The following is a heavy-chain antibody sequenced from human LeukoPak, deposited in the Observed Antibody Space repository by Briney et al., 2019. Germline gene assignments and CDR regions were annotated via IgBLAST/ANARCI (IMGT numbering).Heavy chain of an antibody. J-gene: IGHJ4*02. CDR3: ARDLRDGYNAPFDY. Sequence: GASVKVSCKASGYTFTGYYMHWVRQAPGQGLEWMGWINPNSGGTNYAQKFQGRVTMTRDTSISTAYMELSRLRSDDTAVYYCARDLRDGYNAPFDYWGQGTLVTVSS. CDR2: INPNSGGT. V-gene: IGHV1-2*02. D-gene: IGHD5-24*01. CDR1: GYTFTGYY.